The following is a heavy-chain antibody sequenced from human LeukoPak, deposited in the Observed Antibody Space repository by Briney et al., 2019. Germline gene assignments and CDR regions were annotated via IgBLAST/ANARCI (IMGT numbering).Heavy chain of an antibody. Sequence: GGSLRLSCTASGFTFSDYWMNWVRQTPEKGLEWVANIKHNGSESYYLDSVEGRFTISRDNAKNLLSLQMSSLRVEDTGVYYCARWIGGFDYWGQGALVTVSS. CDR3: ARWIGGFDY. J-gene: IGHJ4*02. CDR2: IKHNGSES. D-gene: IGHD3-10*01. V-gene: IGHV3-7*01. CDR1: GFTFSDYW.